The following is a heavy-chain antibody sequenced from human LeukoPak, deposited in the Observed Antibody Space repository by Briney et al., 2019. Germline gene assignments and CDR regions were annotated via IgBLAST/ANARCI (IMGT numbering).Heavy chain of an antibody. CDR2: IYTSGST. D-gene: IGHD1-7*01. CDR1: GGSISSYY. CDR3: ARDNWNYEANWFDP. Sequence: SETLSLTCTVSGGSISSYYWSWIRQPAGKGLEWIGRIYTSGSTNYNPSLKSRVTMSVDTSKNQFSLKLSSVTAAATAVYYCARDNWNYEANWFDPWGQGTLVTVSS. V-gene: IGHV4-4*07. J-gene: IGHJ5*02.